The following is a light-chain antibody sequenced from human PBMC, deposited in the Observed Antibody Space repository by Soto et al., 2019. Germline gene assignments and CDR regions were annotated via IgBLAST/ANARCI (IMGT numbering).Light chain of an antibody. CDR1: QRISSW. CDR2: GVS. J-gene: IGKJ2*01. V-gene: IGKV1-5*01. Sequence: DIQMTQSPSTLSASVGDRVTITCRASQRISSWLDWYQQKPGKAPKLLIYGVSSLESGVPSRFSGSGYGAEFTLTISSLQPDDFATYYCQQYHSHPNTFGQGTKLEIK. CDR3: QQYHSHPNT.